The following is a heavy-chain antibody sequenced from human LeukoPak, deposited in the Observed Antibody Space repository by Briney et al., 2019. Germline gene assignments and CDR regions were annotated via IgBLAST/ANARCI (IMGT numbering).Heavy chain of an antibody. J-gene: IGHJ3*02. CDR2: FYHGAST. CDR1: GYSISSGYY. CDR3: ATERAVGATTIDGLDI. Sequence: PSETLSLTCSVSGYSISSGYYWGWIRQPPGKGLEWIGTFYHGASTYYNPSLKSRVTIAVDTSKNQFSLKLTSVIAADTAVYYCATERAVGATTIDGLDIWGQGTMVTVSS. V-gene: IGHV4-38-2*02. D-gene: IGHD1-26*01.